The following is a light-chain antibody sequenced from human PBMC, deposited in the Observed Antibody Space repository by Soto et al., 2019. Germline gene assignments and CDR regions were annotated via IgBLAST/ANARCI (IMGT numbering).Light chain of an antibody. Sequence: DMARCRTTISMSPGERATLSCRASQSINSNLAWYQQKPGQAPRLLVYGASTMATGIPARFSGTGSGTEFTLTISSLLFEVLEVNYCQLYIPWRGWTCAQGPKLDIK. V-gene: IGKV3-15*01. J-gene: IGKJ1*01. CDR3: QLYIPWRGWT. CDR2: GAS. CDR1: QSINSN.